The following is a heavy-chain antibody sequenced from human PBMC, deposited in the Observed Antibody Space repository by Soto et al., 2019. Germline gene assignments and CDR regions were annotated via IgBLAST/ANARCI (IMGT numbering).Heavy chain of an antibody. CDR2: ISAYNGNT. Sequence: ASVNVSCKASGYTFTSYGISWVRQAPGQGLEWMGWISAYNGNTNYAQKLQGRVTMTTDTSTSTAYMELRSLRSDDTAVYYCARDLNDSSGYYYVPFDYWGQGTLVTVSS. CDR3: ARDLNDSSGYYYVPFDY. V-gene: IGHV1-18*01. CDR1: GYTFTSYG. D-gene: IGHD3-22*01. J-gene: IGHJ4*02.